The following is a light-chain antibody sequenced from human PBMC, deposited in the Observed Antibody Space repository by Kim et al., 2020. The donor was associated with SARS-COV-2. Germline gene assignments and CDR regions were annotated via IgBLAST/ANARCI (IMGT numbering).Light chain of an antibody. CDR2: GTS. V-gene: IGKV3D-15*01. CDR1: QSLGNY. Sequence: VSREERVTLCCRTGQSLGNYVAWYQLQAAQPPRLLLYGTSTRATGVPARFSGSGYATEFTITISSLQSDDSAVYYCQQYNEWPPTFGGGTKVEIK. CDR3: QQYNEWPPT. J-gene: IGKJ4*01.